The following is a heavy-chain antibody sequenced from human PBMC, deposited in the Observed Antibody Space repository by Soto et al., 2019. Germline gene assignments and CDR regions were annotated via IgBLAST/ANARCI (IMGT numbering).Heavy chain of an antibody. Sequence: EVQLVATGGGLIQPGGSLRLSCAASGFTVSSNYMSWVRQAPGKGLEWVSIIYSGGSTYYADFVKGRLTISRDNSKNMRYLEMNSLRAEYTAVYYCARGAERAYFDYWGEGALVTVSS. CDR1: GFTVSSNY. J-gene: IGHJ4*02. CDR3: ARGAERAYFDY. V-gene: IGHV3-53*02. D-gene: IGHD1-1*01. CDR2: IYSGGST.